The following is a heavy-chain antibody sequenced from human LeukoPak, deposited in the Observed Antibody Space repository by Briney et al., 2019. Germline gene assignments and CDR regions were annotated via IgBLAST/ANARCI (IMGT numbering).Heavy chain of an antibody. CDR2: ISSSSSYI. Sequence: PGGSLRLSCAASGFTFSSYSMNWVRQAPGKGLEWVSSISSSSSYIYYADSVKGRFTISRDNAKNSLYLQMNSLRAEDTAVYYCARELAYCGGDCYPNNYYFDYWGQGTLVTVSS. V-gene: IGHV3-21*01. J-gene: IGHJ4*02. CDR3: ARELAYCGGDCYPNNYYFDY. D-gene: IGHD2-21*02. CDR1: GFTFSSYS.